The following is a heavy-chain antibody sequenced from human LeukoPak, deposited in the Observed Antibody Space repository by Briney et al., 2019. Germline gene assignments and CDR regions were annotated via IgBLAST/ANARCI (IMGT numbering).Heavy chain of an antibody. J-gene: IGHJ5*01. Sequence: PGGSLRLSCAASGFSFSSYTMSWVRRAPGKGLEWVSGIFGGGSPSYYADSVRGRFTVSRDNSKNTLYLELSRLRADDTAIYYCAKSLEAAGDSWGQGTLVTVSS. CDR1: GFSFSSYT. V-gene: IGHV3-23*01. CDR3: AKSLEAAGDS. CDR2: IFGGGSPS. D-gene: IGHD6-13*01.